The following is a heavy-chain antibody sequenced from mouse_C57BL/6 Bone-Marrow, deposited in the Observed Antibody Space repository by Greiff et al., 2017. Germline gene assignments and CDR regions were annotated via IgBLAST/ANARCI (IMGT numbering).Heavy chain of an antibody. Sequence: EVKLMESGGDLVKPGGSLKLSCAASGFTFSSYGMSWVRQTPDKRLEWVATISSGGSYTYYPDSVKGRFTISRDNAKNTLYLQMSSLKSEDTAMYYCARRLYYGSSYYWYFDVWGTGTTVTVSS. J-gene: IGHJ1*03. V-gene: IGHV5-6*02. CDR2: ISSGGSYT. CDR3: ARRLYYGSSYYWYFDV. CDR1: GFTFSSYG. D-gene: IGHD1-1*01.